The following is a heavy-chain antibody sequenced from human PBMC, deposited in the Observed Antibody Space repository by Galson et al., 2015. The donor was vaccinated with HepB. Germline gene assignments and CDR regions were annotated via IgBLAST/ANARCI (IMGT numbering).Heavy chain of an antibody. V-gene: IGHV3-7*01. CDR1: GFTFSSYW. J-gene: IGHJ4*02. CDR3: ASTGGHYDSSGYG. Sequence: SLRLSCAVSGFTFSSYWMSWVRQAPGKGLEWVANIKQDGSEKYYVDSVKGRFTISRDNAKNSLYLQMNSLRAEDTAVYYCASTGGHYDSSGYGWGQGTLVTVSS. D-gene: IGHD3-22*01. CDR2: IKQDGSEK.